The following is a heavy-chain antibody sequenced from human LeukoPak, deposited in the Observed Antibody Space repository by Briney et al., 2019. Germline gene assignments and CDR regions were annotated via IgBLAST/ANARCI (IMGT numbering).Heavy chain of an antibody. V-gene: IGHV3-33*01. CDR3: VRDLDQNDFWSGYWPDAFAS. J-gene: IGHJ3*02. D-gene: IGHD3-3*01. Sequence: GRSLRLSCVASGFSFSTYGMHWVRQAPGKGPEWVAVIWHDGTNEYYLNSVRGRFIISRDNPRNTVYLQMNSLRAEDTAVYYCVRDLDQNDFWSGYWPDAFASWGQGTKVFVSS. CDR2: IWHDGTNE. CDR1: GFSFSTYG.